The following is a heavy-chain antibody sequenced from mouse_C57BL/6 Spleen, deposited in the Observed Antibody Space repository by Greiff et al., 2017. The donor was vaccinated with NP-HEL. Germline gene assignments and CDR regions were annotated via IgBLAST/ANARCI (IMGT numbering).Heavy chain of an antibody. D-gene: IGHD2-3*01. V-gene: IGHV1-66*01. Sequence: QVQLQQPGPELVKPGASVKISCKASGYSFTSYYIHWVKQRPGRGLEWIGWLYPGSGSTKYNEKFKGKATLTADTSSSTAYMPLSSLPSEDSAVYYCSKGWLLSDYWGQGTTLTVSS. CDR3: SKGWLLSDY. J-gene: IGHJ2*01. CDR2: LYPGSGST. CDR1: GYSFTSYY.